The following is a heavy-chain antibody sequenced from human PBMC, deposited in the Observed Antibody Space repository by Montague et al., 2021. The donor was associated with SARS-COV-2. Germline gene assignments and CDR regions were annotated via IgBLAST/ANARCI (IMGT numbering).Heavy chain of an antibody. CDR3: ARSYCSSTSCYGYYYMDV. J-gene: IGHJ6*03. Sequence: SETLSLTCTVSGGSISSYYWSWIRQPPGKGLEWIGYIYYSGSTNYSPSLKSRVTISVDTSKNQFSLKLSSVTAADTAVYYCARSYCSSTSCYGYYYMDVWGKGTTVTVSS. CDR2: IYYSGST. V-gene: IGHV4-59*01. D-gene: IGHD2-2*01. CDR1: GGSISSYY.